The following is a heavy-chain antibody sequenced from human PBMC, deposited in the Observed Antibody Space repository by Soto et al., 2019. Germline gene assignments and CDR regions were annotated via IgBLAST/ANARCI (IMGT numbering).Heavy chain of an antibody. CDR3: ARYDYGSGNDYNIDH. CDR2: IHHGGST. J-gene: IGHJ4*01. V-gene: IGHV4-4*02. D-gene: IGHD3-10*01. CDR1: GASISSINW. Sequence: SETLSLTCAVSGASISSINWWSWVRQAPGKGPEWIGEIHHGGSTNYNPSLKSRVTISVDKSKNQFSLKLTSVTAADTAVYYCARYDYGSGNDYNIDHWGHGTLVIVS.